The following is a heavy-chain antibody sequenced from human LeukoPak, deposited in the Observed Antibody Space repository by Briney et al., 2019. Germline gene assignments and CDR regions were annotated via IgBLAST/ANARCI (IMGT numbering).Heavy chain of an antibody. J-gene: IGHJ5*02. Sequence: ASVKVSCKASGFTFTSSAMQWVRQARGQRLEWIGWIVVGSGNTNYAQKFQERVTITRDMSTSTTYMELSSLRSEDTAVYYCGADLTMVRGVPRWFDPRGQGTLVTVSS. CDR2: IVVGSGNT. D-gene: IGHD3-10*01. CDR1: GFTFTSSA. CDR3: GADLTMVRGVPRWFDP. V-gene: IGHV1-58*02.